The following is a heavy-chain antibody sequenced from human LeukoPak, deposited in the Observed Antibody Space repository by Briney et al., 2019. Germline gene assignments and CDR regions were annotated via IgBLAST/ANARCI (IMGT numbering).Heavy chain of an antibody. CDR2: IYYSGGT. CDR3: AKATYYDFWSGYPQFDF. Sequence: SETLSLTCTVSGGSISSSSYSWGWIRQPPGKGLEWIGTIYYSGGTYYNPSLKSRVTISVDTSKNQFSLKLSSVSAADTAVYFCAKATYYDFWSGYPQFDFWGQGTLVTVSS. V-gene: IGHV4-39*07. J-gene: IGHJ4*02. CDR1: GGSISSSSYS. D-gene: IGHD3-3*01.